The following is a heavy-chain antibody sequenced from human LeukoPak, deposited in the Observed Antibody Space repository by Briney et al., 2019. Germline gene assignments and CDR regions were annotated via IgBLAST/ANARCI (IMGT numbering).Heavy chain of an antibody. D-gene: IGHD6-25*01. CDR3: ATAGGYGSRYYDAFDI. Sequence: ASVKVSCKVSEYTLTELSMHWVRQAPGKGLEWMGGFDPEDGETIYAQKFQGRVTMTEDTSTDTAYMELGSLRSEDTAVYYCATAGGYGSRYYDAFDIWGQGTMVTVSS. CDR1: EYTLTELS. J-gene: IGHJ3*02. CDR2: FDPEDGET. V-gene: IGHV1-24*01.